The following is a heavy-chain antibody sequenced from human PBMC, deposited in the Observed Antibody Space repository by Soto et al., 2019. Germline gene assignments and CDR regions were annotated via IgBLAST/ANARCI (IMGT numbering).Heavy chain of an antibody. CDR2: ISYDGSNK. CDR3: ARGEYSSSSTFDY. V-gene: IGHV3-30-3*01. D-gene: IGHD6-6*01. CDR1: GFTFSSYA. Sequence: QVQLVESGGGVVQPGRSLRLSCAASGFTFSSYAMHWVRQAPGKGLEWVAVISYDGSNKYYADSVKGRFTISRDNSKNTLYLQMNSLRAEDTAVYYCARGEYSSSSTFDYWGQGTLVTVSS. J-gene: IGHJ4*02.